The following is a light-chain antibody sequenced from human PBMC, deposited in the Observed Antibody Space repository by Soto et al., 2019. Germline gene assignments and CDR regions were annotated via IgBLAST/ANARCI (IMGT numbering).Light chain of an antibody. Sequence: SVLTQPPSASGTPGQRVTISCSGSSSNTGSNYVYWYQQLPGTAPKLLIYRNNQRPSGVPDRFSGSKSGTSASLAISGLRSEDEADYYCAAWDDSLSGVVFGGGTKVTVL. V-gene: IGLV1-47*01. J-gene: IGLJ2*01. CDR3: AAWDDSLSGVV. CDR1: SSNTGSNY. CDR2: RNN.